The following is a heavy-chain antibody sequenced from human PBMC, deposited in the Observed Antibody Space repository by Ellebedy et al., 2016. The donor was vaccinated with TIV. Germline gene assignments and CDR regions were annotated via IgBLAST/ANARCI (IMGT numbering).Heavy chain of an antibody. CDR1: GFTFSSYS. J-gene: IGHJ5*02. CDR3: VSASGP. Sequence: GESLKISXVVSGFTFSSYSMNWVRQAPGKGLEWVSYISSSSSLMYYVDSVEGRFTISRDDAKNSLYLQMNSLRVEDTAVYFCVSASGPWGQGTLVTVSS. V-gene: IGHV3-48*04. CDR2: ISSSSSLM.